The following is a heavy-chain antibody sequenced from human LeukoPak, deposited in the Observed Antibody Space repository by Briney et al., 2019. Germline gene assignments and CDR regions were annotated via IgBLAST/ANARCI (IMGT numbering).Heavy chain of an antibody. V-gene: IGHV3-23*01. Sequence: PGGSLRLSCAASGYTITRYALYWVPHAPRRGVEWVSDINGSTGNTYYADSVKGRFSISRDYSKNSLFLQMNSLRDDDTAMYYCAKGVPGYSSGWSYFHHWGQGTLVTVFS. CDR3: AKGVPGYSSGWSYFHH. CDR1: GYTITRYA. D-gene: IGHD6-19*01. J-gene: IGHJ1*01. CDR2: INGSTGNT.